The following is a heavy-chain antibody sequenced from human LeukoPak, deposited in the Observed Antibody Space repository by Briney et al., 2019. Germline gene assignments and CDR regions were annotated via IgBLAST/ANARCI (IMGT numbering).Heavy chain of an antibody. CDR3: ARRLLGYCSGGSCYSGYFQH. J-gene: IGHJ1*01. Sequence: PSETLSLTCAVYGGSFSGYYWSWIRQPPGKGLEWIGEINHSGSTNSNPSLKSRVTVSVDTSKNLFSLKLSSVTAAGTAVYYCARRLLGYCSGGSCYSGYFQHWGQGTLVTVSS. D-gene: IGHD2-15*01. CDR2: INHSGST. CDR1: GGSFSGYY. V-gene: IGHV4-34*01.